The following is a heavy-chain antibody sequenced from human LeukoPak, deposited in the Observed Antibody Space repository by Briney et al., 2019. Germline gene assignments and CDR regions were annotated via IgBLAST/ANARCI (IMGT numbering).Heavy chain of an antibody. V-gene: IGHV3-11*06. CDR2: ISSSSSYT. D-gene: IGHD3-22*01. CDR1: GFTFSDYY. CDR3: ARARDDYDSSGFSALDY. J-gene: IGHJ4*02. Sequence: GGSLRLSCAASGFTFSDYYMSWIRQAPGKGLEWVSYISSSSSYTNYADSVNGRFVISRDNARNSLYLRMNSLRAEDTAVYFCARARDDYDSSGFSALDYWGRGTPVTVSS.